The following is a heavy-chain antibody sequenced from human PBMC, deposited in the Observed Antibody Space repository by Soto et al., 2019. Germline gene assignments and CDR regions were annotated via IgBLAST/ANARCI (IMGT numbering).Heavy chain of an antibody. CDR1: GGSISSRSYY. J-gene: IGHJ6*02. CDR3: ARDGSSGYYGMDV. D-gene: IGHD3-10*01. CDR2: IYTSGST. V-gene: IGHV4-39*07. Sequence: QLQLQESGPGLVKPSETLSLTCTVSGGSISSRSYYWGWIRQPPGKGLEWIGSIYTSGSTNYNPSLKSRVTMSVDTSKNQFSLKLSSVTAADTAVYYCARDGSSGYYGMDVWGQGTTVTVSS.